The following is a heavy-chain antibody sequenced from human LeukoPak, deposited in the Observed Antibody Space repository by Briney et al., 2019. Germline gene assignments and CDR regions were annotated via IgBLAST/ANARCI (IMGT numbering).Heavy chain of an antibody. J-gene: IGHJ6*02. D-gene: IGHD6-19*01. Sequence: GGSLRLSCAASGFTFSSYSMNWVRQAPGKGLEWVSYISSSSSTIYYADSVKGRFTISRDNAKNSLYLQMNSLRAEDTAVYYCASNSNSSGWYSYEYYYYYYGMDVWGQGTTVTVSS. CDR3: ASNSNSSGWYSYEYYYYYYGMDV. CDR1: GFTFSSYS. CDR2: ISSSSSTI. V-gene: IGHV3-48*04.